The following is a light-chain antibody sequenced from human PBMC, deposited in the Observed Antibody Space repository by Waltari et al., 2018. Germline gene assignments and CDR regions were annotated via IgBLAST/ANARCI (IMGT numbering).Light chain of an antibody. CDR2: MTS. CDR3: LLHYGGVQV. V-gene: IGLV7-43*01. Sequence: QTVVTQEPSLTVSPGGPVTLTCSSSTGAVTSGYYPNWFQQKPGQAPRALIYMTSSKHSWTPARFSGSLLGGKAALTLSGVQPEDEADYYCLLHYGGVQVFGGGTKLTVL. CDR1: TGAVTSGYY. J-gene: IGLJ2*01.